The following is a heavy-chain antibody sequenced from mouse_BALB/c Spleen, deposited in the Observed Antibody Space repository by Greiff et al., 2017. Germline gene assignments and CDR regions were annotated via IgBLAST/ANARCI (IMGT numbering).Heavy chain of an antibody. Sequence: VKLVESGPGLVAPSQSLSITCTVSGFSLTSYGVHWVRQSPGKGLEWLGVIWSGGSTDYNAAFISRLSISKDNSKSQVFFKMNSLQANDTAIYYCARMGGSSLYAMDYWGQGTSVTVSS. D-gene: IGHD1-1*01. CDR3: ARMGGSSLYAMDY. CDR1: GFSLTSYG. CDR2: IWSGGST. V-gene: IGHV2-2*02. J-gene: IGHJ4*01.